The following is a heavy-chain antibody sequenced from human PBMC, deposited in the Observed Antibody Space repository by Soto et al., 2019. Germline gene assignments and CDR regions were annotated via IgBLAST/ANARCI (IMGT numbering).Heavy chain of an antibody. CDR1: GFTFNSFS. J-gene: IGHJ5*02. V-gene: IGHV3-23*04. CDR2: ISGSGGST. D-gene: IGHD4-4*01. Sequence: EVQLVESGGGLVQPGGSLRLSCAASGFTFNSFSMNWVRQAPGEGLEWVSAISGSGGSTYYADSVKGRFTISRDNSKNTLYLQMNSLRAEDTAVYYCAKVAVGTTVTTWFDPWGQGTLVTVSS. CDR3: AKVAVGTTVTTWFDP.